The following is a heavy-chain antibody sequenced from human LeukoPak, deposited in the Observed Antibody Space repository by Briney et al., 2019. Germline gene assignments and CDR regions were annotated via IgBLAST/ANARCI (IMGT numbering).Heavy chain of an antibody. V-gene: IGHV4-59*01. CDR3: ASEASSGYYPDY. D-gene: IGHD3-22*01. Sequence: SETLSLTCTVSGGSISNYYWNWIRQPPGKGLEWIGYIYYTGNTNYNPSLESRVTISVDTSKNQFSLKLSSVTAADTAVYYCASEASSGYYPDYWGQGTLVTVSS. CDR2: IYYTGNT. J-gene: IGHJ4*02. CDR1: GGSISNYY.